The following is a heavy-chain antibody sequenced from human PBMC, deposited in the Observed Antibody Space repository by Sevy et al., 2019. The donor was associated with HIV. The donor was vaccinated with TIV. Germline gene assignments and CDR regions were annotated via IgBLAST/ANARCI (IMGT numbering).Heavy chain of an antibody. CDR3: ESTWYYDFWSGYYTFDY. CDR1: GYSFTSYW. Sequence: GESLKISCKGSGYSFTSYWIGWVRQMPGKGLEWMGIIYPGDSDTRYSPSFQGQVTISADKSISTAYLQWSSLKASDTAMYYCESTWYYDFWSGYYTFDYWGQGTLVTVSS. CDR2: IYPGDSDT. D-gene: IGHD3-3*01. J-gene: IGHJ4*02. V-gene: IGHV5-51*01.